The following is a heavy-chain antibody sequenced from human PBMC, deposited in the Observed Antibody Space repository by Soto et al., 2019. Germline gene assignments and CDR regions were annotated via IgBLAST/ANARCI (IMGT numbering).Heavy chain of an antibody. CDR2: IYWDDDK. V-gene: IGHV2-5*02. J-gene: IGHJ5*02. CDR1: GFSLSTSGVG. Sequence: SGPTLVNPTQTLTLTCTFSGFSLSTSGVGVGWIRQPPGKALEWLALIYWDDDKRYSPSLKSRLTITKDTSKNQVVLTMTNMDPVDTATSYCAHRQPVYDFWRGQNWFDPWGQGTLVTVSS. CDR3: AHRQPVYDFWRGQNWFDP. D-gene: IGHD3-3*01.